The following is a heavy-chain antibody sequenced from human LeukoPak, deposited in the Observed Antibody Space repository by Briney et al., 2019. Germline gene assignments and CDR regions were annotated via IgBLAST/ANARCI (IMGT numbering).Heavy chain of an antibody. CDR1: GFTFSKYA. Sequence: PGGSLRLSCAASGFTFSKYAMSWVRQAPGKGLEWVSVISGGGGSTYYADSVKGRFAISRDNSKSTLYLQMNSLRADDTAVYYCAKVLGTEAGDYDYWGQGTLVTVSS. D-gene: IGHD2-21*01. J-gene: IGHJ4*02. V-gene: IGHV3-23*01. CDR2: ISGGGGST. CDR3: AKVLGTEAGDYDY.